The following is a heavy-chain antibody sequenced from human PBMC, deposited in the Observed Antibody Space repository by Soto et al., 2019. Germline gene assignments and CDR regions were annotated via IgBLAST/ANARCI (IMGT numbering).Heavy chain of an antibody. CDR3: ARPYYDFWSGYPPYSYYAMDV. V-gene: IGHV1-46*01. J-gene: IGHJ6*02. CDR2: INPSGGST. D-gene: IGHD3-3*01. Sequence: ASVKVSCKASGYTFTSYYMHWVRQAPGQGLEWMGIINPSGGSTSYAQKFQGRVTMTRDTSTSTVYMELSSLRSEDTAVFYCARPYYDFWSGYPPYSYYAMDVWGQGTTVTVSS. CDR1: GYTFTSYY.